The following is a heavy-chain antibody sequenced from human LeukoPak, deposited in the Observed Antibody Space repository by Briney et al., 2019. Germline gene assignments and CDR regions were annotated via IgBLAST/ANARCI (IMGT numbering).Heavy chain of an antibody. CDR2: MNPNSGNT. J-gene: IGHJ6*02. CDR1: GYTFTSYD. Sequence: ASVKVSCKASGYTFTSYDINWVRQATGQGLKWMGWMNPNSGNTGYAQKFQGRVTMTRNTSISTAYMELSSLRSEDTAVYYCARWVSGSFAEYGMDVWGQGTTVTVSS. V-gene: IGHV1-8*01. CDR3: ARWVSGSFAEYGMDV. D-gene: IGHD1-26*01.